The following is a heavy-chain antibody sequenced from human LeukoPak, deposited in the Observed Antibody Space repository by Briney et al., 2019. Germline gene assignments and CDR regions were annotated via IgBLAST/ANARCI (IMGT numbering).Heavy chain of an antibody. Sequence: GGSLRLSCAASGFTVSSNYMSWVRRAPGKGLEWVSVIYSGGSTYYADSVKGRFTISRDNSKNTLYLQMNSLRAEDTAVYYCASTLYRYSSSWYDETDYYYYGMDVWGQGTTVTVSS. CDR3: ASTLYRYSSSWYDETDYYYYGMDV. J-gene: IGHJ6*02. CDR1: GFTVSSNY. D-gene: IGHD6-13*01. CDR2: IYSGGST. V-gene: IGHV3-66*01.